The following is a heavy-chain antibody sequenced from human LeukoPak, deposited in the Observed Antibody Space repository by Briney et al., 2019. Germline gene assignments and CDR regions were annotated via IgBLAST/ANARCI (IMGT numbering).Heavy chain of an antibody. D-gene: IGHD3-9*01. Sequence: GASVKVSCKASGGTFSSYAISWVRQAPGQGLEWMGRIIPIFGTANYAQKFQGRVTITTDESTSTAYMELSSLRSEDTAVYYCAREGFDILTGPTFSDWGQGTLVTVSS. CDR2: IIPIFGTA. CDR3: AREGFDILTGPTFSD. CDR1: GGTFSSYA. V-gene: IGHV1-69*05. J-gene: IGHJ4*02.